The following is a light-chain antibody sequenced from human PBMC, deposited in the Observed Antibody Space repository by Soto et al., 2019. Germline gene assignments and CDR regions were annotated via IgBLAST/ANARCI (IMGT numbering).Light chain of an antibody. Sequence: DIQLTQSPSFLSASVGDRVTITCRASQGISSYLAWYQQKPGKAPKLLIYAASTLQSGVPSRFSGSGSGTEFTLTISSLQPDDFATYYCQQLNSYPQTFGHGTKVEIK. CDR2: AAS. CDR1: QGISSY. CDR3: QQLNSYPQT. V-gene: IGKV1-9*01. J-gene: IGKJ1*01.